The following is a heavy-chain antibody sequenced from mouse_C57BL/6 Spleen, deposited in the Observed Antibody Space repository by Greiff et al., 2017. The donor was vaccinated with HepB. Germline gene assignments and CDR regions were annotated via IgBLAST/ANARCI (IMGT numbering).Heavy chain of an antibody. J-gene: IGHJ2*01. CDR2: INPSTGGT. CDR1: GYSFTGYY. CDR3: AREVYYYGSSYPYYFDY. V-gene: IGHV1-42*01. D-gene: IGHD1-1*01. Sequence: VQLKESGPELVKPGASVKISCKASGYSFTGYYMNWVKQSPEKSLEWIGEINPSTGGTTYNQKFKAKATLTVDKSSSTAYMQLKSLTSEDSAVYYCAREVYYYGSSYPYYFDYWGQGTTLTVSS.